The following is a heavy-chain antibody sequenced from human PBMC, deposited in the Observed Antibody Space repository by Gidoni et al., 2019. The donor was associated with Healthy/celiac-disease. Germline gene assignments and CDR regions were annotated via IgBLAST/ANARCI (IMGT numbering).Heavy chain of an antibody. J-gene: IGHJ3*02. Sequence: QVQLQESGPGLVKPSQTLSLTCTFSGGSISSGGYYWSWIRQHTGKGMEWSGYIYYSGSTYYNPSLKSRVTISVDTSKNQFSLKLSSVTAADTAVYYCARGGETTVTTGAFDIWGQGTMVTVSS. CDR3: ARGGETTVTTGAFDI. CDR2: IYYSGST. D-gene: IGHD4-17*01. V-gene: IGHV4-31*03. CDR1: GGSISSGGYY.